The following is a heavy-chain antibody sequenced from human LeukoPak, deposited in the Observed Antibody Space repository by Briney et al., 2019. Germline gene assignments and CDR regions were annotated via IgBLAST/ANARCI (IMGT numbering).Heavy chain of an antibody. CDR2: IYYSGST. Sequence: SETLSLTCTVSGGSISSYYWSWIRQPPGKGLEWIGYIYYSGSTNYNPSLQSRVTISVDTSKNQFSLKLSSVTAADTAVYYCARGPGYSGYDYDYWGQGTLVTVSS. D-gene: IGHD5-12*01. J-gene: IGHJ4*02. CDR1: GGSISSYY. CDR3: ARGPGYSGYDYDY. V-gene: IGHV4-59*01.